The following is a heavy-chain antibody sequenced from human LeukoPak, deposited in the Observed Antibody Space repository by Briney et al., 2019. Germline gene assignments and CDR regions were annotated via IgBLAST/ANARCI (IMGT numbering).Heavy chain of an antibody. D-gene: IGHD2-2*01. J-gene: IGHJ4*02. CDR1: GGSISSYY. CDR2: IYYSGST. CDR3: ARHGDIVVVPAANYFDY. V-gene: IGHV4-59*08. Sequence: SEALSLTCTVSGGSISSYYWSWIRQPPGKGLEWIGYIYYSGSTNYNPSLKSRVTISVDTSKNQFSLKLSSVTAADTAVYYCARHGDIVVVPAANYFDYWGQGTLVTVSS.